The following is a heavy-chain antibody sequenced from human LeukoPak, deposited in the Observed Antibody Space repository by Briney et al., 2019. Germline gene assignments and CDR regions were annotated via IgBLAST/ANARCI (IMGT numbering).Heavy chain of an antibody. V-gene: IGHV3-11*01. CDR3: ARTWCFGELLCR. Sequence: GGSLRLSCAASGFTFSDYYMSWIRQAPGEGLEWVSYISSSGSTIYYADSVKGRFTISRDNAKNSLYLQMNSLRAEDTAVYYCARTWCFGELLCRWGQGTLVTVSS. CDR1: GFTFSDYY. D-gene: IGHD3-10*01. CDR2: ISSSGSTI. J-gene: IGHJ4*02.